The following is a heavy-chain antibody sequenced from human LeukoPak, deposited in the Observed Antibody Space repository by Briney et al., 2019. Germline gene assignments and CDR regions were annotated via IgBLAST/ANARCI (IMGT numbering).Heavy chain of an antibody. CDR3: AKDGRGYYGYYFDY. J-gene: IGHJ4*02. CDR1: GFTFSSYG. Sequence: GGSLRLSCAASGFTFSSYGMHWVRQAPGKGLEWVAFIRYDGSNKYYADSVKGRFTISRDNSKNTLYLQMNSLRAEDTAVYYCAKDGRGYYGYYFDYWGQGTLVTVSS. D-gene: IGHD3-22*01. V-gene: IGHV3-30*02. CDR2: IRYDGSNK.